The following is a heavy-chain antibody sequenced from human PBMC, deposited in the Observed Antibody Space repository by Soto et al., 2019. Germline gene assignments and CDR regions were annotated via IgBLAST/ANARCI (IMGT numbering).Heavy chain of an antibody. V-gene: IGHV3-30-3*01. D-gene: IGHD3-22*01. J-gene: IGHJ6*02. CDR1: GFTFSSYA. CDR2: ISYDGSNK. CDR3: ARGLSGYYLYYYYYGMDV. Sequence: GGSLRLSCAASGFTFSSYAMHWVRQASGKGLEWVAVISYDGSNKYYADSVKGRFTISRDNSKNTLYLQMNSLRAEDTAVYYCARGLSGYYLYYYYYGMDVWGQGTTVPVSS.